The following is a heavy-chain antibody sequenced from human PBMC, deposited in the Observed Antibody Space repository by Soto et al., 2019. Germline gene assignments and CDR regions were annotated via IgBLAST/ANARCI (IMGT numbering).Heavy chain of an antibody. CDR2: INPNSGGT. D-gene: IGHD4-17*01. CDR1: RYTFTGYY. V-gene: IGHV1-2*04. Sequence: GASVKVSCKASRYTFTGYYMHWVRQAPGQGLEWMGWINPNSGGTNYAQKFQGWVTMTRDTSISTAYMELSRLRSDDTAVYYCARENGDQKNNWFDPWGQGTLVTVSS. CDR3: ARENGDQKNNWFDP. J-gene: IGHJ5*02.